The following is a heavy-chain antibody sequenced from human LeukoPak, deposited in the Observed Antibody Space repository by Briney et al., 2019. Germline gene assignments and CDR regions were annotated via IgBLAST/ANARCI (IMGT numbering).Heavy chain of an antibody. CDR2: MNPNSGST. CDR3: ARALYSSGWYDYYYYGMDV. D-gene: IGHD6-19*01. CDR1: GYTFTSYD. V-gene: IGHV1-8*01. J-gene: IGHJ6*02. Sequence: SVKVSCKASGYTFTSYDINWVRQATGQGLEWMGWMNPNSGSTGYAQKFQGRVTMTRNTSISTAYMELSSLRSEDTAVYYCARALYSSGWYDYYYYGMDVWGQGTTVTVSS.